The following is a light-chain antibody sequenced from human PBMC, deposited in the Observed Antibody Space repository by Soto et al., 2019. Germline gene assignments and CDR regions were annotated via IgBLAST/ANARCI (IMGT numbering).Light chain of an antibody. J-gene: IGKJ5*01. CDR1: ESLAHSDGHTY. CDR2: EIS. V-gene: IGKV2-24*01. CDR3: MQASQPIS. Sequence: IVMTQTPLSSPVTLGQPASMSCRSSESLAHSDGHTYLSWLQQRPGQPPRLLIYEISNRFSGVPDRFSGSGAGTDFILKIIRVEAEDVGIYYCMQASQPISFGQGTRLEIK.